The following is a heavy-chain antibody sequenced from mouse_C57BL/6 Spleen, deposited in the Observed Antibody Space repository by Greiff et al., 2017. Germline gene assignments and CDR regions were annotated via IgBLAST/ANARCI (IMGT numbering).Heavy chain of an antibody. Sequence: EVQLVESGGGLVKPGGSLKLSCAASGFTFSDYGMHWVRQAPEKGLEWVAYISSGSSTIYYADTVKGRVTISRDNAKNTLFLPMTRLRSEDTAMYYCAREPYYYAMDYWGQGTSVTVSS. CDR2: ISSGSSTI. CDR3: AREPYYYAMDY. J-gene: IGHJ4*01. V-gene: IGHV5-17*01. CDR1: GFTFSDYG.